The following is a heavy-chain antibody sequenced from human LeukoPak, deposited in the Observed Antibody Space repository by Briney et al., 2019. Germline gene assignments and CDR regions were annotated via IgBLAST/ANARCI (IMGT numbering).Heavy chain of an antibody. CDR1: GGSISSSSYY. J-gene: IGHJ4*02. Sequence: PSETLSLTCTVSGGSISSSSYYWGWIRQPPGKGLEWIGSIYYSGSTYYNPSLKSRVTISVDTSKNQFSLKLSSVTAADTAVYYCARHKERGYSYGTFDYWGQGTLVTVSS. CDR2: IYYSGST. V-gene: IGHV4-39*01. CDR3: ARHKERGYSYGTFDY. D-gene: IGHD5-18*01.